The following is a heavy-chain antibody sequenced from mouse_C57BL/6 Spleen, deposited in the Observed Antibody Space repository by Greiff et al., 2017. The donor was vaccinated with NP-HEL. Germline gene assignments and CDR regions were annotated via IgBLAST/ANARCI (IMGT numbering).Heavy chain of an antibody. V-gene: IGHV1-54*01. D-gene: IGHD1-1*02. Sequence: VQRVESGAELVRPGTSVKVSCKASGYAFTNYLIEWVKQRPGQGLEWIGVINPGSGGTNYNEKFKGKATLTADKSSSTAYMQLSSLTSEDSAVYFCARRDYGYAMDYWGQGTSVTVSS. CDR1: GYAFTNYL. CDR2: INPGSGGT. CDR3: ARRDYGYAMDY. J-gene: IGHJ4*01.